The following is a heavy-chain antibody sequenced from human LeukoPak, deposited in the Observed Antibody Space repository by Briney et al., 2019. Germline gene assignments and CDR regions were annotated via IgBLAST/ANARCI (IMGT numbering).Heavy chain of an antibody. D-gene: IGHD4-23*01. Sequence: SETLSLTCAVYGGSFSGYYWSWIRQPPGKGLEWIGEINHSGSTNYNPSLKSRVTISVDTSKNQFSLKLSSVTAADTAVYYCARLRGYGGNYQPFDYWGQGTLVTVSS. CDR3: ARLRGYGGNYQPFDY. CDR1: GGSFSGYY. J-gene: IGHJ4*02. V-gene: IGHV4-34*01. CDR2: INHSGST.